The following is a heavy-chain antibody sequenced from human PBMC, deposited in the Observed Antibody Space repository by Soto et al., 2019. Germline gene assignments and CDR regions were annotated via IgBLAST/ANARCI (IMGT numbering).Heavy chain of an antibody. Sequence: NNWVPRVPGQGLEWTGSISPYTGHTHYAQNLQARFTITIYKSTNTAYMDLARLQYDDTAVYYCARGGFSGSGRLDYRGQGTLVTVSS. CDR3: ARGGFSGSGRLDY. V-gene: IGHV1-18*01. J-gene: IGHJ4*02. D-gene: IGHD6-13*01. CDR2: ISPYTGHT.